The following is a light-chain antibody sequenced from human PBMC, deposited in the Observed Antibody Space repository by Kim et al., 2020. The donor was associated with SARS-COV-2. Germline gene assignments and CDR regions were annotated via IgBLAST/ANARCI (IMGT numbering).Light chain of an antibody. CDR1: QSLSSY. Sequence: EIVLTQSPATLSLSPGERATLSCRASQSLSSYLAWYQQKPGQAPRLLIYDASNRATGIPARFSGSGSGTDFTLTISGLEPEDFAVHYCLQRSNWLALTFGGGTKVDIK. V-gene: IGKV3-11*01. J-gene: IGKJ4*01. CDR2: DAS. CDR3: LQRSNWLALT.